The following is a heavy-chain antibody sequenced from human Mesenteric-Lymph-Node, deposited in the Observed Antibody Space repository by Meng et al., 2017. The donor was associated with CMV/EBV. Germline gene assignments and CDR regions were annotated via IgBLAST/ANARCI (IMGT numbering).Heavy chain of an antibody. CDR2: SSGSGGRK. CDR3: AKDGIGDY. CDR1: GGTFSRYA. D-gene: IGHD1-1*01. V-gene: IGHV3-23*01. J-gene: IGHJ4*02. Sequence: QRLAWAASGGTFSRYAMSWVRQDPGKGREGVSASSGSGGRKDYADAVKGRFTISRDNSKNKRYLQMNSLRAEDTAVHYCAKDGIGDYWGQGTLVTVSS.